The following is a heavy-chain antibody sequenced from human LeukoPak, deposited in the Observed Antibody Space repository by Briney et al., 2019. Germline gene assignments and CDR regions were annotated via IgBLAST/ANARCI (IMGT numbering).Heavy chain of an antibody. Sequence: APVKVSCKASGDTFTGYYMHWVRQAPGQGLEWMGWINPNSGGTNYAQKFQGRVTMTRDTPISTAYMELSRLRSDDTAVYYCARGPSGIAAAKGWFDPWGQGTLVTVSS. CDR1: GDTFTGYY. D-gene: IGHD6-13*01. CDR3: ARGPSGIAAAKGWFDP. V-gene: IGHV1-2*02. CDR2: INPNSGGT. J-gene: IGHJ5*02.